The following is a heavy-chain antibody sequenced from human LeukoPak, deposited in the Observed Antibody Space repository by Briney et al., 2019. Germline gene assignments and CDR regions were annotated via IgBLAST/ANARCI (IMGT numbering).Heavy chain of an antibody. CDR2: IYSGGST. D-gene: IGHD2-2*02. CDR3: ARDRGYCSSTSCYRGFGYYYMDV. V-gene: IGHV3-66*02. CDR1: GFTVSSNY. Sequence: GGSLRLSCAASGFTVSSNYMSWVRQAPGKGLEWVSVIYSGGSTYYADSVKGRFTISRDNSKNTLYLQMNSLRAKDTAVYYCARDRGYCSSTSCYRGFGYYYMDVWGKGTTVTVSS. J-gene: IGHJ6*03.